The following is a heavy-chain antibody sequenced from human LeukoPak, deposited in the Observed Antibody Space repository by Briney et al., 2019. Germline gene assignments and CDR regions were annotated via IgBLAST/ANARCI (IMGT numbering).Heavy chain of an antibody. V-gene: IGHV4-39*07. Sequence: SETLSLTCTVSGGSISTSNYYWGWIRHPPGKGLEWIVNIFYSGSTYYTPSLRSRVTISLDTSRNQFSLKLNYVTAADTDVYYCEKSNGYGLVDIWGKGTMVTVSS. J-gene: IGHJ3*02. D-gene: IGHD3-10*01. CDR3: EKSNGYGLVDI. CDR2: IFYSGST. CDR1: GGSISTSNYY.